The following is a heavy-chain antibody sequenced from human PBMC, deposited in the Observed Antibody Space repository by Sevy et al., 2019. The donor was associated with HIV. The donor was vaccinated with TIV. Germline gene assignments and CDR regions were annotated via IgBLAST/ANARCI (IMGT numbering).Heavy chain of an antibody. D-gene: IGHD5-12*01. J-gene: IGHJ4*02. Sequence: SETLSLTCTLSGGSISSGGYYWSWIRQHPGKGLEWIGYIYYSGSTYYNPSLKSRVTISVDTSKNQFSLKLSSVTAADTAVYYCARADLMARSLDYWGQGTLVTVSS. CDR1: GGSISSGGYY. V-gene: IGHV4-31*03. CDR2: IYYSGST. CDR3: ARADLMARSLDY.